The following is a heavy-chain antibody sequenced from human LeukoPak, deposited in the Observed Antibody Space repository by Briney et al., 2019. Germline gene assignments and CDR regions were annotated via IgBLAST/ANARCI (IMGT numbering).Heavy chain of an antibody. J-gene: IGHJ4*02. CDR3: ARRASTERGHSYGLDY. Sequence: PGGSLRLSCAASGFSFSSYSMNWVRQAPGKGLEWVSSISFSGTYIYYADSLKGRITISRDNARRSLFLQMNSLRAEDTAVYYCARRASTERGHSYGLDYWGQGNLVTVSS. V-gene: IGHV3-21*01. D-gene: IGHD5-18*01. CDR2: ISFSGTYI. CDR1: GFSFSSYS.